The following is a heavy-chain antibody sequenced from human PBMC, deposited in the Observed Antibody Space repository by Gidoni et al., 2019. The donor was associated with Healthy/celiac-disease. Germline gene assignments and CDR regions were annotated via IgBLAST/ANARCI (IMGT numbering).Heavy chain of an antibody. CDR3: AREGSVTPGEGWFDP. J-gene: IGHJ5*02. CDR2: IIPIFGTA. V-gene: IGHV1-69*01. CDR1: GGTFSSYA. D-gene: IGHD4-4*01. Sequence: QVHLVQSGAEVKKPGCSVTVSCKASGGTFSSYAISWVRQAPGQGLEWMGGIIPIFGTANYAQKFQDRVTITADESTSTADMELSSLRSEETAVYYCAREGSVTPGEGWFDPWGQGTLVTVSS.